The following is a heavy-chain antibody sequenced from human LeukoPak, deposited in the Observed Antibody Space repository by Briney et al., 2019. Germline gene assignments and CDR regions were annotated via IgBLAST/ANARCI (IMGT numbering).Heavy chain of an antibody. D-gene: IGHD5-24*01. CDR3: ARVAVEMASWFDP. J-gene: IGHJ5*02. CDR1: GYTFTGYY. V-gene: IGHV1-2*02. CDR2: INPNSGGT. Sequence: ASVKVSCKASGYTFTGYYVHWVRQAPGQGLEWMGWINPNSGGTNYAQKFQGRVTMTRDTSISTAYMDLSSLTSDDTAVYYCARVAVEMASWFDPWGQGTLVTVSS.